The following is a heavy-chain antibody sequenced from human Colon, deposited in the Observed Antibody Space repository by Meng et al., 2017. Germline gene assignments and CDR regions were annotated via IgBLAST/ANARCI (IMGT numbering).Heavy chain of an antibody. V-gene: IGHV4-61*01. D-gene: IGHD3-10*01. CDR1: GGSVSSAIYY. Sequence: QVQLQESCPGLVRPSETLSLNCNVSGGSVSSAIYYWSWIRPPPGKGLEWIGLIHYSGSRNYNPSLKSRVTMSVDTSKNQVSLRLTSVTAADTAVYYCARFYGSGTFEVPDYWGQGTLVTVSS. CDR2: IHYSGSR. CDR3: ARFYGSGTFEVPDY. J-gene: IGHJ4*02.